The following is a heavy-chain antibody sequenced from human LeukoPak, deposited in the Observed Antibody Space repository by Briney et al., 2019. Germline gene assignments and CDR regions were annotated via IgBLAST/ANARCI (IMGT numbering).Heavy chain of an antibody. J-gene: IGHJ6*04. V-gene: IGHV4-34*01. CDR3: ARTGYSSSWYHYYYGMDV. CDR2: INHSGST. D-gene: IGHD6-13*01. CDR1: GGSFSGYY. Sequence: PSETLSLTCAVYGGSFSGYYWSWIRQPPGKGLEWIGEINHSGSTNYNPSPKSRVTISVDTSKNQFSLKLSSVTAADTAVYYCARTGYSSSWYHYYYGMDVWGKGTTVTVSS.